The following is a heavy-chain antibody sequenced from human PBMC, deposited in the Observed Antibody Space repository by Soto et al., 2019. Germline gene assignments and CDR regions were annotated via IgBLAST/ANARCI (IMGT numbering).Heavy chain of an antibody. J-gene: IGHJ3*02. CDR3: AITRLNDATASDYHRDAFDI. V-gene: IGHV3-23*01. CDR2: ISGSGGRT. CDR1: GFTFGNFV. D-gene: IGHD2-15*01. Sequence: PGGSLRLSCAASGFTFGNFVMNWVRQAPGKGLEWVSGISGSGGRTYYADSVKGRFTISRGNSKNMLFLQMNSLRAEDTAVYYCAITRLNDATASDYHRDAFDIWGQGTMVTVSS.